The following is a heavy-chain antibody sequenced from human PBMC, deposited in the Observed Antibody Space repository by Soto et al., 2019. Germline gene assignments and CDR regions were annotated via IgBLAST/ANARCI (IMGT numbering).Heavy chain of an antibody. CDR2: IHHSGSI. D-gene: IGHD1-1*01. CDR3: SRGGDAYKAGNY. CDR1: GGSLRGYY. V-gene: IGHV4-34*01. J-gene: IGHJ4*02. Sequence: QVQLQQWGAGLLKPSETLSLTCAVYGGSLRGYYWTWIRRPPGKGLEWIGEIHHSGSINYNSSLKSRVTISADTSKNQFFLKLSSVTAADTAVYYCSRGGDAYKAGNYWGQGTLVTVSS.